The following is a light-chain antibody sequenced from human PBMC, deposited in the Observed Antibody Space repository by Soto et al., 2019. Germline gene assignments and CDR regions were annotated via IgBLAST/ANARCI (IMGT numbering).Light chain of an antibody. CDR2: AAS. V-gene: IGKV1-39*01. J-gene: IGKJ4*01. Sequence: DIQMTQSPSSLSASVGDRVTITCRASQSISSYLNWYQQKPGKAPKLLIYAASSLQSLVPSRFSGSGSGTDFTLTISILKTEDFATYYCQQIYSTPLIFGGGTKMEIK. CDR3: QQIYSTPLI. CDR1: QSISSY.